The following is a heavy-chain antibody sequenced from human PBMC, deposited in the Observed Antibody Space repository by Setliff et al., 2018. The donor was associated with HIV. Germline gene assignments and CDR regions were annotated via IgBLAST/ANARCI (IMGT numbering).Heavy chain of an antibody. CDR3: ARHNVITYAGLLFDYFYYGMDV. D-gene: IGHD3-16*01. Sequence: PSETLSLTCAFYGESSNDYYWNWIRQPPGKGLEWIGSTPYRGRTNYNPSLRSRVTISLDTSTSQFSLRLNSVTAADTAVYYCARHNVITYAGLLFDYFYYGMDVWGHGTTVTVSS. V-gene: IGHV4-34*01. CDR1: GESSNDYY. J-gene: IGHJ6*02. CDR2: TPYRGRT.